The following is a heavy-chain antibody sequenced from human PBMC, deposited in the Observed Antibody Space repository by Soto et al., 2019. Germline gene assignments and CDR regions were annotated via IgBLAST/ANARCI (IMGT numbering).Heavy chain of an antibody. V-gene: IGHV1-18*01. J-gene: IGHJ1*01. CDR3: ASSARNFDSPYPFFQH. D-gene: IGHD3-9*01. CDR1: GYPFTSYG. Sequence: ASVKVSFKASGYPFTSYGVSWVRQAPGQGLEWMGWISAYNGNTNYAQKLQGRVTMTTDTSTSTAYMELRSLRSDDTAVYYCASSARNFDSPYPFFQHWGQGTLVTVSS. CDR2: ISAYNGNT.